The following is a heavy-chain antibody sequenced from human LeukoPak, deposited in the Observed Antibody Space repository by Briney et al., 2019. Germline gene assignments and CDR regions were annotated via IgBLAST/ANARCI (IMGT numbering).Heavy chain of an antibody. CDR3: ARDTIVVVPAAMPEEGYYYYYGMDV. CDR2: ISSSSSYI. V-gene: IGHV3-21*01. J-gene: IGHJ6*02. D-gene: IGHD2-2*01. Sequence: PGGSLRLSCAASGFTFSSYSMNWVRQAPGKGLEWVSSISSSSSYIYYADSVKGRFTISRDNAKNSLYLQMNSLRAEDTAVYYCARDTIVVVPAAMPEEGYYYYYGMDVWGQGTTVTVSS. CDR1: GFTFSSYS.